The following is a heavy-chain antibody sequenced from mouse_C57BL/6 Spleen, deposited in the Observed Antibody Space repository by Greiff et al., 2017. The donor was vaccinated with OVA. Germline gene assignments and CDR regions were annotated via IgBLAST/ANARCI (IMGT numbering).Heavy chain of an antibody. J-gene: IGHJ2*01. CDR1: GFTFSSYG. CDR3: ARQGYGNYEAYYFDY. V-gene: IGHV5-6*01. Sequence: VQLKESGGDLVKPGGSLKLSCAASGFTFSSYGMSWVRQTPDKRLEWVATISSGGSYTYYPDSVKGRFTISRDNAKNTLYLQMSSLKSEDTAMYYCARQGYGNYEAYYFDYWGQGTTLTVSS. D-gene: IGHD2-10*02. CDR2: ISSGGSYT.